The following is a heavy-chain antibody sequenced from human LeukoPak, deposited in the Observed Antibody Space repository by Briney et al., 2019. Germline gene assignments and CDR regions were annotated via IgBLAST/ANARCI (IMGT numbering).Heavy chain of an antibody. J-gene: IGHJ4*02. CDR1: GYTFTSYY. Sequence: GASVTVSFKASGYTFTSYYMHWVRQAPGQGLEWMGIINPSGGSTSYAQKFQGRVTMTRDTSTSTVYMELGSLRSEDTAVYYCASSRGIAAAGIFDYWGQGTLVTVSS. V-gene: IGHV1-46*01. D-gene: IGHD6-13*01. CDR2: INPSGGST. CDR3: ASSRGIAAAGIFDY.